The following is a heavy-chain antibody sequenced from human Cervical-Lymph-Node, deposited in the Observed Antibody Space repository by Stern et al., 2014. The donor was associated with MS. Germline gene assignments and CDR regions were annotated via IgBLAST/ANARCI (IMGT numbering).Heavy chain of an antibody. Sequence: QVQLVQSGAEVKKPGSSVKVSCKASGGTFSSYAIRWVRQAPGQGLEWMGGISPIFGKANYAQKLQGRVTITADESTSTAYMELSSLGSEDTAVDYCARDEGSDTAMVPFDYWGQGTLVTVSS. CDR1: GGTFSSYA. CDR2: ISPIFGKA. D-gene: IGHD5-18*01. J-gene: IGHJ4*02. CDR3: ARDEGSDTAMVPFDY. V-gene: IGHV1-69*01.